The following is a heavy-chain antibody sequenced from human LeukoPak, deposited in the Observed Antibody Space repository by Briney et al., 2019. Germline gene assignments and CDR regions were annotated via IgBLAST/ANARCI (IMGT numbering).Heavy chain of an antibody. CDR2: ISYDGSNK. CDR3: ASLGGQYGSSWYQFDY. D-gene: IGHD6-13*01. V-gene: IGHV3-30-3*01. CDR1: GFTFSSYA. Sequence: GGSLRLSCAASGFTFSSYAMHWVRQAPGKGLEWVAVISYDGSNKYYADSVKGRFTISRDNSKNTLYLQMNSLRAEDTAVYYCASLGGQYGSSWYQFDYWGQGTLVTVSS. J-gene: IGHJ4*02.